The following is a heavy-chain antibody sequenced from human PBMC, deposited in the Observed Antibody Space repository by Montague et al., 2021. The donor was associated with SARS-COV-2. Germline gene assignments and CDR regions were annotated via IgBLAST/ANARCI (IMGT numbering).Heavy chain of an antibody. CDR3: ARGRDSGTYFGTKYYFQYGLTS. CDR2: VDRSGTA. J-gene: IGHJ6*02. V-gene: IGHV4-34*01. CDR1: DGSVSAYF. Sequence: SETLSLTCDFSDGSVSAYFWSWVRQLPGKGLEWIGQVDRSGTAHYSPSLQSRLTLSVDTSNNQVSLNLTSVTATDTATYYCARGRDSGTYFGTKYYFQYGLTSGAKGPRSPSP. D-gene: IGHD3-10*01.